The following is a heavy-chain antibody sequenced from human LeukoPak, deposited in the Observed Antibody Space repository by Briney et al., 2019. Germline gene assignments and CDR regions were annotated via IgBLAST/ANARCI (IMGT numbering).Heavy chain of an antibody. J-gene: IGHJ6*02. V-gene: IGHV3-7*01. CDR3: ARGRTYDYYYYGMDV. CDR1: GFTFSSYW. Sequence: GGSLRLSCAASGFTFSSYWMGWVRQAPGKGLEWVANIKQDGSEKYYVDSVKGRFTISRDNAKNSLYLQMNSLRAEDTAVYYCARGRTYDYYYYGMDVWGQGTTVTVSS. D-gene: IGHD1-14*01. CDR2: IKQDGSEK.